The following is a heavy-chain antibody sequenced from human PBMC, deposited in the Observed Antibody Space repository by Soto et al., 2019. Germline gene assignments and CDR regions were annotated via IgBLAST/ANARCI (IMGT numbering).Heavy chain of an antibody. CDR3: ARKWGWANRRNKSKVPLHA. Sequence: GASLKVSCKASGYSFTSYDITWVRQATGQGPDWMGWMNPNSGNTGYAQKFQGRVTMTRNTSISTAYMELSSLRSEDTAVYYCARKWGWANRRNKSKVPLHAWVQGTMVTITS. V-gene: IGHV1-8*01. CDR2: MNPNSGNT. J-gene: IGHJ5*02. D-gene: IGHD2-15*01. CDR1: GYSFTSYD.